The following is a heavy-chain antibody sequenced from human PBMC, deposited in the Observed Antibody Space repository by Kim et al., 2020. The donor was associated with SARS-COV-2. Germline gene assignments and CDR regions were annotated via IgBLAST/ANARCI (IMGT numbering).Heavy chain of an antibody. CDR2: IYYSGST. Sequence: SETLSLTCTVSGGSISSYYWSWIRQPPGKGLEWIGYIYYSGSTNYNPSLKSRVTISVDTSKNQFSLKLSSVTAADTAVYYCARGRGDGYNRPYYFDYWGQGTLVTVSS. CDR1: GGSISSYY. V-gene: IGHV4-59*01. CDR3: ARGRGDGYNRPYYFDY. D-gene: IGHD5-12*01. J-gene: IGHJ4*02.